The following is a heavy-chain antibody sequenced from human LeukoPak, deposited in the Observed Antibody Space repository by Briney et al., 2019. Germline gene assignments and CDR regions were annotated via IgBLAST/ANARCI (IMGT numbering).Heavy chain of an antibody. V-gene: IGHV4-34*01. CDR2: ISHSGST. D-gene: IGHD6-13*01. CDR3: ASIAAAGTISYYFDY. J-gene: IGHJ4*02. CDR1: GGSFSGYY. Sequence: ASETLSLTCAVYGGSFSGYYWSWIRQPPGKGLEWIGEISHSGSTNYNPSLKSRVTISVDTSKNQFSLKLSSVTAADTAVYYCASIAAAGTISYYFDYWGQGTLVTVSS.